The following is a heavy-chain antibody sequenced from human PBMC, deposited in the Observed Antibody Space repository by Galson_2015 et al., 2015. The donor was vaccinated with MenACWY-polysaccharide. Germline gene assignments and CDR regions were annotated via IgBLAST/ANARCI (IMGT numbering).Heavy chain of an antibody. D-gene: IGHD5-18*01. CDR2: IIPMLGIA. Sequence: SVKVSCKASGGTFSTYTISWVRQAPGQGLEWMGRIIPMLGIADYAQSFQGRVTITADKSTSTAYLELSSLRSEDTAVYYCARALYSYGSYNFDYWGQGTLVTVSS. V-gene: IGHV1-69*02. J-gene: IGHJ4*02. CDR1: GGTFSTYT. CDR3: ARALYSYGSYNFDY.